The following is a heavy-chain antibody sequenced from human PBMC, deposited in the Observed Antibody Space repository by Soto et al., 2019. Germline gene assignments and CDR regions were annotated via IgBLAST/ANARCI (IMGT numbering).Heavy chain of an antibody. J-gene: IGHJ4*02. CDR3: ATYYDILTGYPYYFDY. CDR1: GYTLIELS. V-gene: IGHV1-24*01. D-gene: IGHD3-9*01. CDR2: FDPEDGET. Sequence: ASVKVSCKVSGYTLIELSMHWVRQAPGKGLEWMGGFDPEDGETIYAQKFQGRVTMTEDTSTDTAYMELSSLRSEDTAVYYRATYYDILTGYPYYFDYWGQGTLVTVSS.